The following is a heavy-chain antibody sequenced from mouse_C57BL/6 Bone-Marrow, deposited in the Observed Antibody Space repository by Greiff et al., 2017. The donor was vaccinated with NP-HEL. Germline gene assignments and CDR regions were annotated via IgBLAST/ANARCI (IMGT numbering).Heavy chain of an antibody. V-gene: IGHV1-80*01. CDR3: ARVTGTGRLFDY. D-gene: IGHD4-1*01. J-gene: IGHJ2*01. Sequence: VQLQQSGAELVKPGASVKISCKASGYAFSSYWMNWVKQRPGKGLEWIGQIYPGDGDTNYNGKFKGKATLTADKSSSTAYMQLSSLTSEDSAVYFCARVTGTGRLFDYRGQGTTLTVSS. CDR2: IYPGDGDT. CDR1: GYAFSSYW.